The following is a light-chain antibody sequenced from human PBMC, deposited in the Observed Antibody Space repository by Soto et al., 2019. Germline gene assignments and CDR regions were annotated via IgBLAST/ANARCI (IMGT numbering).Light chain of an antibody. J-gene: IGKJ5*01. CDR1: QGIRND. V-gene: IGKV1-17*01. CDR2: AAS. CDR3: LQHNNYPPLT. Sequence: DIQMTQSQSSLSASVGDRVTITCRASQGIRNDLAWYQQKPGKAPKRLIYAASSLQSGVPSRFSGSGSGTEFTLTISSLQPEDFATYYCLQHNNYPPLTFGQGTRLEIK.